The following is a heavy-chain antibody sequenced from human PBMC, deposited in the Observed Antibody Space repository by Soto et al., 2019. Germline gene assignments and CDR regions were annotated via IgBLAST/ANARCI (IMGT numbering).Heavy chain of an antibody. CDR1: GFTFSNAW. J-gene: IGHJ6*02. V-gene: IGHV3-15*07. Sequence: GGSLRLSCAASGFTFSNAWMNWVRQAPGKGLEWVGRIKSKTDGGTTDYAAPVKGRFTISGDDSKNTLYLQMNSLKTEDTAVYYCTTGPGSHYDFWSGYYLVSGMDVWGQGTTVTVSS. D-gene: IGHD3-3*01. CDR2: IKSKTDGGTT. CDR3: TTGPGSHYDFWSGYYLVSGMDV.